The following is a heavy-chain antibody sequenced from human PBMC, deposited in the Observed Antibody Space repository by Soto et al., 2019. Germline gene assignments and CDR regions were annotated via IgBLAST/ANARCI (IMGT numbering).Heavy chain of an antibody. Sequence: SETLSLTCTVSGGSISSYYWSWIRQPPGKGLEWIGYIYYSGSTNYNPSLKSRVTISVDTSKNQFSLKLSSVTAADTAVYYCARVPHIVVVPAAFGWFDPWGQGTLVTVS. CDR3: ARVPHIVVVPAAFGWFDP. V-gene: IGHV4-59*01. CDR2: IYYSGST. D-gene: IGHD2-2*01. J-gene: IGHJ5*02. CDR1: GGSISSYY.